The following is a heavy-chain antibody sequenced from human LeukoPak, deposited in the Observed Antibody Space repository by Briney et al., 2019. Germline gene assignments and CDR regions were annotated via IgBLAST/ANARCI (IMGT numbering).Heavy chain of an antibody. CDR2: IIPIFGTA. CDR1: GGTFSSYA. V-gene: IGHV1-69*05. D-gene: IGHD1-26*01. Sequence: SVKVSCKASGGTFSSYAISWVRQAPGQGLEWMGGIIPIFGTANYAQKFQGRVTITTDESTSTAYMELSSLRSEDTAVYYCARDSKVQVGATGTFDCWGQGTLVTVSS. J-gene: IGHJ4*02. CDR3: ARDSKVQVGATGTFDC.